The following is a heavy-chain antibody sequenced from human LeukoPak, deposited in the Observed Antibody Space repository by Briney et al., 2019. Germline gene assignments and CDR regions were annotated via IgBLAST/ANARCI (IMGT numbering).Heavy chain of an antibody. CDR1: GGSISSYY. D-gene: IGHD2/OR15-2a*01. CDR2: IYTSGST. CDR3: ARPLSYLTSALKEGWFDP. Sequence: PSETLSLTCTVSGGSISSYYWSWIRQPAGKGLEWIGRIYTSGSTNYNPSLKSRVTISVDKSKNQFSLKLSSVTAADTAVYYCARPLSYLTSALKEGWFDPRGPGNPVTGSS. J-gene: IGHJ5*02. V-gene: IGHV4-4*07.